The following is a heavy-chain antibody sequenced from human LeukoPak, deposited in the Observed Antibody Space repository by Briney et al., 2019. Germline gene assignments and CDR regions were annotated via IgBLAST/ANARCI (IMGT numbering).Heavy chain of an antibody. CDR2: IHNTGTNK. D-gene: IGHD1-26*01. Sequence: GGSLRLSCAASGITFSTYAFSWVRQAPGKGLEWVSAIHNTGTNKYYADSVKGRLTISRDNSRDTLYLQMNSLRAEDTAIYYCAKEDGSYWGFDYWGQGTLVTVSS. CDR3: AKEDGSYWGFDY. J-gene: IGHJ4*02. CDR1: GITFSTYA. V-gene: IGHV3-23*01.